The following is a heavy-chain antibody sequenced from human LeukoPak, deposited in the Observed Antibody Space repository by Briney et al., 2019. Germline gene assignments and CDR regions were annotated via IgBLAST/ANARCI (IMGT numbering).Heavy chain of an antibody. J-gene: IGHJ4*02. CDR3: ARHSLDLWFGELSLNYYFDY. D-gene: IGHD3-10*01. CDR2: IYYSGST. CDR1: GGSISSSSYY. V-gene: IGHV4-39*01. Sequence: SETLSPTCTVSGGSISSSSYYWGWIRQPPGKGLEWIGSIYYSGSTYYNPSLKSRVTISVDTSKNQFSLKLSSVTAADTAVYYCARHSLDLWFGELSLNYYFDYWGQGTLVTVSS.